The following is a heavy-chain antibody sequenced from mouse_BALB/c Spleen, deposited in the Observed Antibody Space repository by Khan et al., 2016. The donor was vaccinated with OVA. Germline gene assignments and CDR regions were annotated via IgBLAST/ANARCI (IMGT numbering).Heavy chain of an antibody. J-gene: IGHJ2*01. CDR2: IWSGGIT. CDR3: AKNRNGYFDY. V-gene: IGHV2-2*02. CDR1: GFSLTNYG. D-gene: IGHD1-1*02. Sequence: QVQLQQSGPGLVQPSQSLSITCTVSGFSLTNYGVHWVRQSPGKGLEWLGVIWSGGITDYNETFISRLSISKDISKSQVFCKINSLQANDTAIYYCAKNRNGYFDYWGQGTTLTVSS.